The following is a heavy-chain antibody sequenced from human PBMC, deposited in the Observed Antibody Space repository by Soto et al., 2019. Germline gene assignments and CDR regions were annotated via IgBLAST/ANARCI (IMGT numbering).Heavy chain of an antibody. CDR2: ICSGGST. V-gene: IGHV4-39*01. CDR3: ARLHGYCISSSCHGHYAMDV. Sequence: PSETLSLTCTVSGGSISSRDDCWGWIRQPPGKGLEWIGSICSGGSTHYNPSLNSRVTVSVDTSKNQFSLKVTSVTAADTAVYYCARLHGYCISSSCHGHYAMDVWGQGTTVTVSS. J-gene: IGHJ6*02. D-gene: IGHD2-2*01. CDR1: GGSISSRDDC.